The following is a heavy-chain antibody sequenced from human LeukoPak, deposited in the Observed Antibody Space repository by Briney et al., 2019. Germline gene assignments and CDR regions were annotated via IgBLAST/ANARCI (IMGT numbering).Heavy chain of an antibody. CDR1: GFTFDDYA. Sequence: PGRSLRLSCAASGFTFDDYAMHWVRQAPGKGLEWVSGISWNSGSIGYADSVKGRFTISRDNAKNSLYLQMNSLRAEDTALYYCAKAQSSGYYSPIDYWGRGTLVTVSS. CDR2: ISWNSGSI. CDR3: AKAQSSGYYSPIDY. V-gene: IGHV3-9*01. J-gene: IGHJ4*02. D-gene: IGHD3-22*01.